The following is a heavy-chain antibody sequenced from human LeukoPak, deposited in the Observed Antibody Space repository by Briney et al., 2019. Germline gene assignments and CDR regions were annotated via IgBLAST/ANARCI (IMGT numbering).Heavy chain of an antibody. CDR2: MIPIFGTA. Sequence: ASAKVSCKASGGTFSSYAISWVRQAPGQGLEWMGGMIPIFGTANYAQKFQGRVTITTDESTSTAYMELSSLRSEDTAVYYCARGFSRSSSWYKYYYYYMDVWGKGTTVTVSS. V-gene: IGHV1-69*05. CDR3: ARGFSRSSSWYKYYYYYMDV. D-gene: IGHD6-13*01. J-gene: IGHJ6*03. CDR1: GGTFSSYA.